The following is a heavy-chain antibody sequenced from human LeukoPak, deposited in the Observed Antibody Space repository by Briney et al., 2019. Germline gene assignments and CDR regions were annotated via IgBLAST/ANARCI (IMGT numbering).Heavy chain of an antibody. CDR2: INPSGGHT. CDR3: ARDLVSSSSTFDY. CDR1: GYTFTGYY. V-gene: IGHV1-46*01. D-gene: IGHD2/OR15-2a*01. Sequence: ASVKVSCKASGYTFTGYYMHWVRQAPGQGLEYMGVINPSGGHTTYAQKFQGRVTMTRDTSTSKVYMELSSLRSKDTALYFCARDLVSSSSTFDYWGQGTLVTVSS. J-gene: IGHJ4*02.